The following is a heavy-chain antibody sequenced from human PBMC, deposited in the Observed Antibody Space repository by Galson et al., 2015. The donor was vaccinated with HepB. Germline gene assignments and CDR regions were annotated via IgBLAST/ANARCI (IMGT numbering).Heavy chain of an antibody. V-gene: IGHV3-53*01. D-gene: IGHD2-15*01. J-gene: IGHJ4*02. CDR2: IYSVGTT. CDR1: GFTVTKNH. CDR3: LGFPGY. Sequence: SLRLSCAASGFTVTKNHMTWVRQAPGKGLEWLSIIYSVGTTYYADSVKGRFTIPSDNSKNTLYLQMNSLRAEDTAIYYCLGFPGYWGQGTLVTVSS.